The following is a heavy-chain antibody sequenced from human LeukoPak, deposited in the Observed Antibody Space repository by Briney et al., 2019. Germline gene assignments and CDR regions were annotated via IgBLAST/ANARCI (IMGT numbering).Heavy chain of an antibody. CDR3: ARSGGSGSDEGFDY. CDR2: IYLGDSDT. V-gene: IGHV5-51*01. J-gene: IGHJ4*02. CDR1: GYSFSSYW. Sequence: GESLKISCKGSGYSFSSYWIAWVRQMPGKGLEWMGIIYLGDSDTRYNPSFQGQVTISADKSISTAYLQWSSLKASATATYYCARSGGSGSDEGFDYWGQGTLVTVSS. D-gene: IGHD6-19*01.